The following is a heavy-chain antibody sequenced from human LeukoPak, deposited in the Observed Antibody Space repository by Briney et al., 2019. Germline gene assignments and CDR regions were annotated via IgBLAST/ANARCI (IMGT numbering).Heavy chain of an antibody. D-gene: IGHD6-19*01. CDR1: GFTFSSYS. CDR2: ISSSSSYI. V-gene: IGHV3-21*01. Sequence: VGSLRLSCAASGFTFSSYSMNWVRQAPGKGLEWVSSISSSSSYIYYADSVKGRFTISRDNAKNSLYLQMNSLRAEDTAVYYCARDWDSSGPYYLDYWGQGTLVTVSS. CDR3: ARDWDSSGPYYLDY. J-gene: IGHJ4*02.